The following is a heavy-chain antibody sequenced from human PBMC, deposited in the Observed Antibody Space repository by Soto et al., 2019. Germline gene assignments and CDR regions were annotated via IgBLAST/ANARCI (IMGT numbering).Heavy chain of an antibody. CDR2: IIPILGIA. CDR1: GGTFSSYT. Sequence: SVKVSCKASGGTFSSYTISWVRQAPGQGLEWMGRIIPILGIANYAQKFQGRVTITADKSTSTAYMELSSLRSEDTAVYYCARARSSPRRGGIVGADGKDYFDYWGQGTPVTVSS. D-gene: IGHD1-26*01. V-gene: IGHV1-69*02. J-gene: IGHJ4*02. CDR3: ARARSSPRRGGIVGADGKDYFDY.